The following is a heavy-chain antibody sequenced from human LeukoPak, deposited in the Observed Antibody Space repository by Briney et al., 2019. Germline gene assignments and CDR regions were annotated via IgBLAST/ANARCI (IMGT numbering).Heavy chain of an antibody. CDR1: GFTLSSYW. Sequence: GGSLRLSCAGSGFTLSSYWMSWVRQAPGKGLEWVANIKYDGSEKDYVDSVKGRFTISRDNAKNSLYLQMNSLRAEDTAVYYCARDIAPAGLFFDYWGQGTLVTVSS. J-gene: IGHJ4*02. D-gene: IGHD6-13*01. CDR2: IKYDGSEK. CDR3: ARDIAPAGLFFDY. V-gene: IGHV3-7*01.